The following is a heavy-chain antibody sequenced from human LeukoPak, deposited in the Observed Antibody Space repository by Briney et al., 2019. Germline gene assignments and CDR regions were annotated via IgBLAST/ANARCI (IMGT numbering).Heavy chain of an antibody. CDR1: GGSISSYY. CDR2: IYYSGST. CDR3: ARVAGGDAFDI. J-gene: IGHJ3*02. Sequence: SETLSLTCTVSGGSISSYYWSWIRQPPGKGLEWIGYIYYSGSTNYNPSFKSRVTISVDTSKNQFSLKLSSVTAADTAVYYCARVAGGDAFDIWGQGTMVTVSS. V-gene: IGHV4-59*01. D-gene: IGHD3-16*01.